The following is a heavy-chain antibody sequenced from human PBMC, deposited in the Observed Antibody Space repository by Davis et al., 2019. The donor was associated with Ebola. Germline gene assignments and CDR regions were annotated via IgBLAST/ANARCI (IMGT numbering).Heavy chain of an antibody. CDR2: IYYSGST. V-gene: IGHV4-59*01. J-gene: IGHJ3*02. CDR3: AVGNSGSYFGAFDI. D-gene: IGHD1-26*01. Sequence: MPSETLSLTCTVSGGAISSYYWSWVRQPPGKGLEWIGYIYYSGSTNYYPSLKSRVTISVDTSKNQFSLKLNSVTAADTAVYYCAVGNSGSYFGAFDIWGQGTMVTVSS. CDR1: GGAISSYY.